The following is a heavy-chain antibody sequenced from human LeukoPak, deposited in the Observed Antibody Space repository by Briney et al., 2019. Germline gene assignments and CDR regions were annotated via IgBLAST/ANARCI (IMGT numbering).Heavy chain of an antibody. CDR3: ARDGHPANIVVVPAASGFDP. J-gene: IGHJ5*02. CDR2: IIPILGIA. Sequence: ASVKVSCKASGGTFGSYTISWVRQAPGQGLEWMGRIIPILGIANYAQKFQGRVTITADKSTSTAYMELSSLRSEDTAVYYCARDGHPANIVVVPAASGFDPWGQGTLVTVSS. D-gene: IGHD2-2*01. CDR1: GGTFGSYT. V-gene: IGHV1-69*04.